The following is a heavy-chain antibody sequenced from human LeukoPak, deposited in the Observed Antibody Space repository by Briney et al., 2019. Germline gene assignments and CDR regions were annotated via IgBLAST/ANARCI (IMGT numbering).Heavy chain of an antibody. D-gene: IGHD2-2*02. Sequence: ASVKVSCKASGYTFTSYDTNWVRQATAQGLEWMGWMNPNSGNTGYAQKLQGRVTITRNTSISPAYMELSSLRSEDTAVYYCASSEYCSSTSCYTIDYWGQGTMVTVSS. V-gene: IGHV1-8*03. J-gene: IGHJ3*01. CDR2: MNPNSGNT. CDR3: ASSEYCSSTSCYTIDY. CDR1: GYTFTSYD.